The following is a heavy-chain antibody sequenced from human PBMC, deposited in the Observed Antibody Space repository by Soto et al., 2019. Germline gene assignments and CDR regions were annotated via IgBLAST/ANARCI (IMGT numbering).Heavy chain of an antibody. V-gene: IGHV3-74*01. J-gene: IGHJ4*02. CDR1: GFTCSSYG. Sequence: PGGSLRLSCAASGFTCSSYGMHWVRQAPGKGLVWVSRISSGGGSTTYADAVKGRFTISRDNAKSTLYLQMNSLRAEDTAVYYCASMTHSGYDPVNYWGQGTLVTVSS. D-gene: IGHD5-12*01. CDR2: ISSGGGST. CDR3: ASMTHSGYDPVNY.